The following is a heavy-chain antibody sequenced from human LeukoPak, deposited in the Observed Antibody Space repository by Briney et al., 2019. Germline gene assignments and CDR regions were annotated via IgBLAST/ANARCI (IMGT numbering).Heavy chain of an antibody. CDR2: IKQDGSEK. D-gene: IGHD3-16*01. Sequence: PGGALRLSCAASGFTLSTYWMTWVRQAPGKGLEWVANIKQDGSEKYYVDSVKGRFTISRDNAKNSLYLQMNSLRDEDPAIYYCARSRGLDYWGQGTLVTVSS. V-gene: IGHV3-7*04. CDR1: GFTLSTYW. J-gene: IGHJ4*02. CDR3: ARSRGLDY.